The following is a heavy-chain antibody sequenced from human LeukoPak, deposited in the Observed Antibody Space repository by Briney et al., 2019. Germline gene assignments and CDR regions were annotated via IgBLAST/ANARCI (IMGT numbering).Heavy chain of an antibody. Sequence: GGSLRLSCAASGFTFSSYSMNWVRQAPGKGREWVSSISSSTIYIYYADSVKGRFTISRDNAKNSLYLQMNRLRAEDTAVYYCARDISGWLDYWGQGTLVTVSS. J-gene: IGHJ4*02. CDR2: ISSSTIYI. V-gene: IGHV3-21*01. CDR1: GFTFSSYS. D-gene: IGHD6-19*01. CDR3: ARDISGWLDY.